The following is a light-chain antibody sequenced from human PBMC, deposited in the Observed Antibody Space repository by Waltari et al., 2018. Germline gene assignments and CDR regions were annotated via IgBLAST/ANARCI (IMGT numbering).Light chain of an antibody. Sequence: DIQLTQSPSSLSASGGVRVTTYCRASQGISNSLAWYQQKPGKAPKLLVYAASRLEGGVPSRFSGRGSGTDYTLTINSLQPEDFATYYCQQYYSTLLTFGGGTKVEIK. J-gene: IGKJ4*01. CDR1: QGISNS. CDR2: AAS. V-gene: IGKV1-NL1*01. CDR3: QQYYSTLLT.